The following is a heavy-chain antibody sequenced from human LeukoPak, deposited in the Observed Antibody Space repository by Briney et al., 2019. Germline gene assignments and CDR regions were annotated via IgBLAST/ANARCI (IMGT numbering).Heavy chain of an antibody. CDR2: NSNFGSS. D-gene: IGHD6-19*01. Sequence: GRSLRLSFAPSGSSFSSYSTNCVRQEPRNGLEWVSNNSNFGSSHHANSVTGRFTTSRDNAKNSVHLQMTSLRVEDTAIYYCGRHSGGDGYNYNGMDVWGQGTMVTVSS. J-gene: IGHJ6*02. CDR1: GSSFSSYS. CDR3: GRHSGGDGYNYNGMDV. V-gene: IGHV3-21*06.